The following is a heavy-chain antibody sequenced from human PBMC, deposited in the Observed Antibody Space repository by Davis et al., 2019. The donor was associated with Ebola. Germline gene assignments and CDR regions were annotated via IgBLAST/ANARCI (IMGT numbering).Heavy chain of an antibody. CDR1: GFIVSSNY. Sequence: GESLKISCAASGFIVSSNYMSWVRQAPGKGLEWVSVIYVVGSTYYADSVKGRFTISRDNSKNTVYLQMDSLRVEDTAVYYCARGDGYNYWDYWGQGTLVTVSS. CDR3: ARGDGYNYWDY. CDR2: IYVVGST. D-gene: IGHD5-24*01. V-gene: IGHV3-53*01. J-gene: IGHJ4*02.